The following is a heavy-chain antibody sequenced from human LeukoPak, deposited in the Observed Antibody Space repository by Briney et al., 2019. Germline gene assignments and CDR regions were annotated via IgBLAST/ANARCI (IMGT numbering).Heavy chain of an antibody. V-gene: IGHV4-34*01. J-gene: IGHJ6*02. D-gene: IGHD6-19*01. CDR1: GGSFSGYY. CDR3: ARVAVAGTPLGMHV. Sequence: PSETLSLTCAVYGGSFSGYYWSWIRQPPGKGLEWIGEINHSGSTNYNPSLKSRVTISVDTSKNQFSLKLSSVTAADTAVYYCARVAVAGTPLGMHVWGQGTTVTVSS. CDR2: INHSGST.